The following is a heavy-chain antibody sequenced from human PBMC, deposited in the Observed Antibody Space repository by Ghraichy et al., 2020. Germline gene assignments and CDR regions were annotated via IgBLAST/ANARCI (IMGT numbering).Heavy chain of an antibody. D-gene: IGHD3-10*01. V-gene: IGHV1-18*04. CDR1: GYTFTSYG. CDR3: ARDPKKYGSGSYWFDP. Sequence: ASVKVSCKASGYTFTSYGISWVRQAPGQGLEWMGWISAYNGNTNYAQKLQGRVTMTTDTSTSTAYMELRSLRSDDTAVYYCARDPKKYGSGSYWFDPWGQGTLVTVSS. CDR2: ISAYNGNT. J-gene: IGHJ5*02.